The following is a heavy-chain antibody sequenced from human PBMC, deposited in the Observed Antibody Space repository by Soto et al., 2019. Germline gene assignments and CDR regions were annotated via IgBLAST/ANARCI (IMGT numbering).Heavy chain of an antibody. Sequence: EVQLVESGGGLVKPGGSLRLSCAASGFSFRTTWMAWVRQAPGKGLEWVGRIKSKSAGETTDYADPVKGRFTISRDDSKDTLYLHMDSLETGDTAVYYCSPGSPFSGSVFDYWGQGTLVTVSS. V-gene: IGHV3-15*05. D-gene: IGHD1-26*01. J-gene: IGHJ4*02. CDR3: SPGSPFSGSVFDY. CDR1: GFSFRTTW. CDR2: IKSKSAGETT.